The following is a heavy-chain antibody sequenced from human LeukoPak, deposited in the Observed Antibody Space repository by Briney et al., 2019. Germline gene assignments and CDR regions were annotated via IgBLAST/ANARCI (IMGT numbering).Heavy chain of an antibody. J-gene: IGHJ5*02. CDR3: ARTDCSSTSCYPYWFDP. D-gene: IGHD2-2*01. Sequence: GGSLRLSCAASGFTFSDYYMSWIRQAPGKGLEWVSTISGSGGSTYYADSVKGRFTVSRDNSKNTLYLQMYSLRAEDTAVYYCARTDCSSTSCYPYWFDPWGQGTVVTGSS. CDR2: ISGSGGST. CDR1: GFTFSDYY. V-gene: IGHV3-23*01.